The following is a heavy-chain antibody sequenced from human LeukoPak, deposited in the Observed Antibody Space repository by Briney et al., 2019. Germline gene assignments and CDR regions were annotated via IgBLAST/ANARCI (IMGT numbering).Heavy chain of an antibody. CDR1: GGSISSSSYY. CDR2: IYYSGST. J-gene: IGHJ4*02. V-gene: IGHV4-61*01. CDR3: ARDQGSSWYAY. Sequence: SETLSLTCTVSGGSISSSSYYWSWIRQPPGKGLEWIGYIYYSGSTNYNPSLKSRVTISVDTSKNQFSLKLSSVTAADTAVYYCARDQGSSWYAYWGQGTLVTVSS. D-gene: IGHD6-13*01.